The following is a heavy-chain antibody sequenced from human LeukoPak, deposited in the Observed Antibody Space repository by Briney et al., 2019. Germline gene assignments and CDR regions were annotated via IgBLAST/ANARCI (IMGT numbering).Heavy chain of an antibody. CDR1: GGSISSSSYY. J-gene: IGHJ4*02. CDR3: ARERRDGYKVYFDY. CDR2: IYYSGRT. Sequence: SETLSLTCTVSGGSISSSSYYWGWIRQPPGKGLEWIGYIYYSGRTYYNPSLKSRVTISVDTSKNQFSLKLSSVTAADTAVYYCARERRDGYKVYFDYWGQGTLVTVSS. V-gene: IGHV4-39*07. D-gene: IGHD5-24*01.